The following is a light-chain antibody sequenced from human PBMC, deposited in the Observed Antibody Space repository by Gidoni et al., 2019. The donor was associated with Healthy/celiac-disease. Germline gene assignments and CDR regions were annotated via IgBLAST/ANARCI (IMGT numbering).Light chain of an antibody. CDR3: SSYTSSSTLDVV. V-gene: IGLV2-14*01. Sequence: QSALPPPASVSWSPGQSITISCTGTSSDVGGYNYVSWYQQHPGKAPKLMIYDVSNRPSGVSNRFSGSKSGNTASLTISGLQAEDEADYYGSSYTSSSTLDVVFGGGTKLTVL. CDR1: SSDVGGYNY. CDR2: DVS. J-gene: IGLJ2*01.